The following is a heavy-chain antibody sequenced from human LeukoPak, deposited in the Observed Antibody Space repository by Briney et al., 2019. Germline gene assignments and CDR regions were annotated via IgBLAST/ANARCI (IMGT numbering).Heavy chain of an antibody. Sequence: GGSLRLSCAASGFTFSDYYMSWIRQAPGKGLEWVSSISGSGGTIYYADSVEGRFTISRDNAKNSLFLQMSSLRAEDTAVYYCARAEDRMAAPYGMDVWGQGTTVTVSS. CDR2: ISGSGGTI. D-gene: IGHD5-24*01. CDR1: GFTFSDYY. CDR3: ARAEDRMAAPYGMDV. J-gene: IGHJ6*02. V-gene: IGHV3-11*01.